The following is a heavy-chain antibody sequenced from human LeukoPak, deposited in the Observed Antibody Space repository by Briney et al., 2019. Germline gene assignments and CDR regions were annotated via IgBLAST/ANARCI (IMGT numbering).Heavy chain of an antibody. D-gene: IGHD1-26*01. CDR3: ARDSYSGSYSHLY. Sequence: AXVKVSCKASGYTFTGYYMYWVRQAPGQGLEWMGRINPNSGGTNYAQKFQGRVTMTRDTSISTAYMELSRLRSDDTAVYYCARDSYSGSYSHLYWGQGTLVTVSS. CDR2: INPNSGGT. J-gene: IGHJ4*02. CDR1: GYTFTGYY. V-gene: IGHV1-2*06.